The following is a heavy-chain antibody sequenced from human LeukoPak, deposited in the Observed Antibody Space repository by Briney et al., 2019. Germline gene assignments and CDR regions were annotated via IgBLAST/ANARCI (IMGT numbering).Heavy chain of an antibody. CDR3: ARAGLGSGYHGGFDY. V-gene: IGHV3-7*01. CDR2: IKQGGSEK. Sequence: PGGSLRLSCAASGFTFSSYWMSWVRQAPGKGLEWVANIKQGGSEKYYVDSVKGRFTTSRDNAKNSLYLQMNSLRAEDTAVYYCARAGLGSGYHGGFDYWGQGTLVTVSS. CDR1: GFTFSSYW. D-gene: IGHD3-22*01. J-gene: IGHJ4*02.